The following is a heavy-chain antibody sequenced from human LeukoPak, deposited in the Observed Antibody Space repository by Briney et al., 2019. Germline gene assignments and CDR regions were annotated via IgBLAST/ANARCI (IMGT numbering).Heavy chain of an antibody. CDR3: ARDLHGYSLGWFDP. J-gene: IGHJ5*02. CDR1: GGSISSSSYY. Sequence: SETLSLTCTVSGGSISSSSYYWGWIRQPPGTGLEWIGSIYYSGSTYYNPSLKSRVTISVDTSKNQFSLKLSSVTAADTAVYYCARDLHGYSLGWFDPWGQGTLVTVSS. CDR2: IYYSGST. V-gene: IGHV4-39*07. D-gene: IGHD2-15*01.